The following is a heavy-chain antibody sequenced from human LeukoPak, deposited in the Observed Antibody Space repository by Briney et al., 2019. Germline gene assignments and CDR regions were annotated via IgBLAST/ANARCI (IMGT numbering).Heavy chain of an antibody. V-gene: IGHV1-24*01. D-gene: IGHD6-13*01. J-gene: IGHJ5*02. CDR1: GYTLTELS. CDR2: FDPEDGET. Sequence: GASVKVSCKVSGYTLTELSMHWVRQAPGKGLEWMGGFDPEDGETIYAQKFQGRVTITADKSTSTAYMELSSLRSEDTAVYYCARIAAAGQNWFDPWGQGTLVTVSS. CDR3: ARIAAAGQNWFDP.